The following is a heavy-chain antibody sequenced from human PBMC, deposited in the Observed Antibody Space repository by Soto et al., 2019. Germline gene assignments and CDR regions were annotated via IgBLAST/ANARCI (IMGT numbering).Heavy chain of an antibody. Sequence: QVQLVQSGAEVKKPGSSVKVSCKASGGTFSSYAISWVRQAPEQGLEWMGGIIPIFGTANYAQKFQGRVTITADESTSTAYMELSSLRSEDTAVYYCARTTYYYDSSGYLGAFDIWGQGTMVTVSS. J-gene: IGHJ3*02. D-gene: IGHD3-22*01. V-gene: IGHV1-69*01. CDR2: IIPIFGTA. CDR3: ARTTYYYDSSGYLGAFDI. CDR1: GGTFSSYA.